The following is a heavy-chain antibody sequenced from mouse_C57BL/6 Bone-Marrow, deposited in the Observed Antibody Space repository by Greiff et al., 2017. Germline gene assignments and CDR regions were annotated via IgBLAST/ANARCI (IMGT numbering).Heavy chain of an antibody. CDR3: ARAPIYYYGSSWYFDV. CDR1: GYSFTGYY. D-gene: IGHD1-1*01. CDR2: INPSTGGT. J-gene: IGHJ1*03. Sequence: VQLQQSGPELVKPGASVKISCKASGYSFTGYYMNWLKQSPEKSLEWIGEINPSTGGTTYNQKFKAKATLTVDKSSSTAYMQLKSMTSEDSAVDYGARAPIYYYGSSWYFDVWGTGTTVTVSS. V-gene: IGHV1-42*01.